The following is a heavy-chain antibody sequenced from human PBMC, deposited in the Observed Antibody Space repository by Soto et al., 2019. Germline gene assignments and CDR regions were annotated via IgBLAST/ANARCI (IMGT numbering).Heavy chain of an antibody. J-gene: IGHJ4*02. V-gene: IGHV3-74*01. D-gene: IGHD4-4*01. CDR3: ARGGNPDY. CDR1: GFTFNNYW. Sequence: EVQLVESGGGLVQPGGSLRLSCAASGFTFNNYWMHWVRQAPGKGLLWVSRIQSDGSSTDSADSVKGRFTISRDNAKNTLYLQMNSLRSEDTSVYYCARGGNPDYWGQGTLVTVSS. CDR2: IQSDGSST.